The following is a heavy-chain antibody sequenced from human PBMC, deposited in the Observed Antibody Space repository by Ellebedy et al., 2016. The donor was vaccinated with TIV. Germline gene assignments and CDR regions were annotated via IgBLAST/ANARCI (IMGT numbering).Heavy chain of an antibody. Sequence: GGSLRLSCAASGFTFSNAWMNWVRQAPGKGLEWVGLIRTKTDGGSTAYAAPVKRRFTISRDDSKNTLYLQLNSLKTEDTAVYYCTTDPAEIGTIGISYWGQGALVTVSS. D-gene: IGHD5-24*01. J-gene: IGHJ4*02. V-gene: IGHV3-15*07. CDR3: TTDPAEIGTIGISY. CDR2: IRTKTDGGST. CDR1: GFTFSNAW.